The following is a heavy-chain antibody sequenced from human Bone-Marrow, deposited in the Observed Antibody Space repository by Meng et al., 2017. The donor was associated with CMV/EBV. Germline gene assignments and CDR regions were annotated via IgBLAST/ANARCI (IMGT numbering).Heavy chain of an antibody. CDR2: ISFHGSNK. CDR3: ARELVIPTNDASRHYGMDV. CDR1: GFSFSNYT. D-gene: IGHD2-2*01. V-gene: IGHV3-30*04. J-gene: IGHJ6*02. Sequence: GESLKISCAASGFSFSNYTMHWVRQAPGKGLEWVTVISFHGSNKYYTDSLKGRFTISRDNSKNTLYLHMNSLRAEDTAVFYCARELVIPTNDASRHYGMDVWGQGTTVTVFS.